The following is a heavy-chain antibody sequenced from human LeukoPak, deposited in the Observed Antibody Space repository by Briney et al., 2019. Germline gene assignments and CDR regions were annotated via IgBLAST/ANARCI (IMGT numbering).Heavy chain of an antibody. CDR2: IYSGGST. J-gene: IGHJ6*03. Sequence: PGGSPRLSCAASGFTFSSYAMHWVRQAPGKGLEWVSVIYSGGSTYYADSVKGRFTISRDNSKNTLYLQMNSLRAEDTAVYYCARVRYYGSGSYRTKTRYYYYMDVWGKGTTVTISS. D-gene: IGHD3-10*01. V-gene: IGHV3-53*01. CDR3: ARVRYYGSGSYRTKTRYYYYMDV. CDR1: GFTFSSYA.